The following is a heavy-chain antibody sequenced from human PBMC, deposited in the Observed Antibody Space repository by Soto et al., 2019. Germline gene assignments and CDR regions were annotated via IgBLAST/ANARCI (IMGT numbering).Heavy chain of an antibody. CDR1: GFTFSSYW. CDR3: ARDMVVIDYYYYYGMDF. J-gene: IGHJ6*02. D-gene: IGHD2-21*01. V-gene: IGHV3-7*01. CDR2: IKQDGSEN. Sequence: EVQLVESGGGLVQPGGSLRLSCAASGFTFSSYWMSWVRQAPGKGLVWVANIKQDGSENYYVYSVKGRFTISRDKAKDSRYLQMNSLRAEDTAVYYCARDMVVIDYYYYYGMDFWGQGTTVTVSS.